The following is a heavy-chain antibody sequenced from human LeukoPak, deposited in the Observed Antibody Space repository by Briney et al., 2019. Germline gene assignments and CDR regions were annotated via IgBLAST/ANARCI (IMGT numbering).Heavy chain of an antibody. CDR2: IYYSGSI. J-gene: IGHJ3*02. D-gene: IGHD3-22*01. V-gene: IGHV4-59*01. CDR3: ASTYYYDSSDDAFDI. Sequence: NTSETLSLTCTVSGGSISSYYWSWIRQPPGKGLEWIGYIYYSGSINYNPSLKSRATISVDTSKNQFSLKLSSVTAADTAVYYCASTYYYDSSDDAFDIWGQGTMVTVSS. CDR1: GGSISSYY.